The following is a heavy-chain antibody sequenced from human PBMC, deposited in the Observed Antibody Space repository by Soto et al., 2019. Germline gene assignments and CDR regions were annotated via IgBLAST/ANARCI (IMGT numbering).Heavy chain of an antibody. V-gene: IGHV1-2*04. J-gene: IGHJ6*03. Sequence: ASVKVSCKASGYTFTGYYMHWVRQAPGQGLEWMGWINPNSGGTNYAQKFQGWVTMTRDTSISTAYMELSRLRSDDTAVYYCAREYRDSGTTTPYYYYYYMDVWGKGTTVTVSS. CDR2: INPNSGGT. CDR3: AREYRDSGTTTPYYYYYYMDV. D-gene: IGHD1-7*01. CDR1: GYTFTGYY.